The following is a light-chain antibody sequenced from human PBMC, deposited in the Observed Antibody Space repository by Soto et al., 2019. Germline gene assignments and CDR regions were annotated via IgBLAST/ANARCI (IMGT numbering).Light chain of an antibody. CDR2: DAS. V-gene: IGKV3-15*01. J-gene: IGKJ2*01. CDR3: QQCNNWPYT. Sequence: EVVMTQSPATLSVSPGEGSTLSCRASQSVRSNLVWYQQKPGQPPRLLIYDASTRATGIPARFSGSGSGTDFTFTISSLQSEDFALYFCQQCNNWPYTFGLGTKLEIK. CDR1: QSVRSN.